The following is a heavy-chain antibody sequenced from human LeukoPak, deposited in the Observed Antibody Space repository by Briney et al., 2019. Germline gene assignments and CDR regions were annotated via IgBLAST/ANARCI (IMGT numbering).Heavy chain of an antibody. D-gene: IGHD3-9*01. CDR2: IYPGDSDT. CDR3: ARLLSWFDEYYFDY. CDR1: GYSFNTYW. V-gene: IGHV5-51*01. J-gene: IGHJ4*02. Sequence: GESLKISCKGSGYSFNTYWIGWVRQMPGKGLEWMGIIYPGDSDTRYSPSFQGQVTISADKSISTAYLQWSSLKASDTAMYYCARLLSWFDEYYFDYWGQGTLVTVSS.